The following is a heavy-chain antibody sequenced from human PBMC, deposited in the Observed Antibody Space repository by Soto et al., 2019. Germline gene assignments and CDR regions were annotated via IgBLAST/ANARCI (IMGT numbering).Heavy chain of an antibody. J-gene: IGHJ4*02. CDR1: GFNFRTYA. D-gene: IGHD3-3*01. CDR2: ISPDGSNK. CDR3: VCQAEGFFRHSPFDY. Sequence: AGGSLRLSCAASGFNFRTYAMHWVRQAPGRGPEWVAVISPDGSNKYFADAVQGRLTISRDNSKNMLYLQMDSLRLEDTAVYHCVCQAEGFFRHSPFDYWGQGTLVTVSS. V-gene: IGHV3-30*03.